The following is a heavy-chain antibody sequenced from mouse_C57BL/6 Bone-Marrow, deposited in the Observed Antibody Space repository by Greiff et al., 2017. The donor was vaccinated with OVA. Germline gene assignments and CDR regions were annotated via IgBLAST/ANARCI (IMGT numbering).Heavy chain of an antibody. CDR2: IHPNSGST. J-gene: IGHJ2*01. CDR3: AREGDYYGSSNFDD. V-gene: IGHV1-64*01. Sequence: QVQLQQPGAELVKPGASVKLSCKASGYTFTSYWMHWVKQRPGQGLEWIGMIHPNSGSTNYNEKFKSKATLTVDKSSSTAYMQLSSLTSEDSAVYDGAREGDYYGSSNFDDWGKGTTLTVSS. D-gene: IGHD1-1*01. CDR1: GYTFTSYW.